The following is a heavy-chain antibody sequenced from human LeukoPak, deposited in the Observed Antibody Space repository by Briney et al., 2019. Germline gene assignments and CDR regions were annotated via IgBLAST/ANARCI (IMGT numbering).Heavy chain of an antibody. CDR3: ARDGIAAAGTYYYYGMDV. Sequence: GGSLRLSCAASGFTFSSYGMHWVRQAPGKGLEWVADIGYDGSNKYYADSVKGRFTISRDNSKNTLYLQMNSLRAEDTAVYYCARDGIAAAGTYYYYGMDVWGQGTTVTVSS. J-gene: IGHJ6*02. V-gene: IGHV3-33*01. CDR1: GFTFSSYG. D-gene: IGHD6-13*01. CDR2: IGYDGSNK.